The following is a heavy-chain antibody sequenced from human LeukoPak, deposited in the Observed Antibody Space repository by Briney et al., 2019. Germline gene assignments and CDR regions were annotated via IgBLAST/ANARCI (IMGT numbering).Heavy chain of an antibody. V-gene: IGHV3-21*01. CDR1: GFTFSSYS. D-gene: IGHD3-3*01. J-gene: IGHJ6*03. Sequence: GGSLRLSCAASGFTFSSYSMNWVRQAPGKGLEWVSPISSSSSYIYYADSVKGRFTISRDNAKNSLYLQVNSLRAEDTAVYYCARAPYTIFGAMDVWGKGTTVTVSS. CDR3: ARAPYTIFGAMDV. CDR2: ISSSSSYI.